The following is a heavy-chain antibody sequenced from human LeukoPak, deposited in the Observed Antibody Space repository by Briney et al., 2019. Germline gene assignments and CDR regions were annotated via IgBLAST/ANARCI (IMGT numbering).Heavy chain of an antibody. CDR3: ARTPGYSSSTSCSWYFDL. CDR2: IYYSGST. D-gene: IGHD2-2*03. J-gene: IGHJ2*01. CDR1: GYSISSSNW. Sequence: SDTLSLTCAVSGYSISSSNWWGWIRQPPGKGLEWIGYIYYSGSTYYNPPLKSRVTMSVDTSKNQFSLKLSSVTAVDTAVYYCARTPGYSSSTSCSWYFDLWGRGTLVTVSS. V-gene: IGHV4-28*01.